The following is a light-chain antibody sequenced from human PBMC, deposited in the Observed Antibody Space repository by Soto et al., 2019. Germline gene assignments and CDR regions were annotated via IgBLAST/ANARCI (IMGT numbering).Light chain of an antibody. CDR3: QKYDGAPRT. CDR1: RDSRKY. V-gene: IGKV1-27*01. Sequence: DIQMTQSPSSLSASVGDRITMTCRAGRDSRKYLAWCQQKPGKVPRLLIYAASSLQPGVPSRFSGSGSGTDIARTISSLQPEDVATYYCQKYDGAPRTFGGGTKVELK. CDR2: AAS. J-gene: IGKJ4*01.